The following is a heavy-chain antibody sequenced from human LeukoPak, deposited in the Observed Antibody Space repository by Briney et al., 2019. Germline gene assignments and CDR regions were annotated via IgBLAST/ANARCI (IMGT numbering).Heavy chain of an antibody. D-gene: IGHD3-16*01. Sequence: SETLSLTCTVSGDSISGSYWTWVRQPPGQGLEWIEQIHYSGRADYNPSLKRRITISVDTSKNQMSLTLTSVTAADTAIYYCVKFGVDYDMGVWGQGTTVTVSS. CDR1: GDSISGSY. J-gene: IGHJ6*02. V-gene: IGHV4-59*01. CDR3: VKFGVDYDMGV. CDR2: IHYSGRA.